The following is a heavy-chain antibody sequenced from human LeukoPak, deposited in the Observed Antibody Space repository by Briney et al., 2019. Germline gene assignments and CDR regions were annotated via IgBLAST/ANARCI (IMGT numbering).Heavy chain of an antibody. CDR3: TRVLSGGGCIDD. D-gene: IGHD3-16*01. V-gene: IGHV3-49*04. CDR2: IRSKAYGGTT. Sequence: GGSLRLSCTASGFSFGDYAMSWVRQAPGKGLEWAGFIRSKAYGGTTEYAASVKGRFTISRDDSKSIAYLQMNNLKTEDTAVYYCTRVLSGGGCIDDWGQGTLVTVSP. CDR1: GFSFGDYA. J-gene: IGHJ4*02.